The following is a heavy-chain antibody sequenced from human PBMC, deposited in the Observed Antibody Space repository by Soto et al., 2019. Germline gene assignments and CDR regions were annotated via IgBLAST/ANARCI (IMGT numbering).Heavy chain of an antibody. CDR1: RFTFTCYA. J-gene: IGHJ4*02. D-gene: IGHD2-2*01. CDR2: ISVSGGST. V-gene: IGHV3-23*01. CDR3: AKDGYSITRNKPLDY. Sequence: GGSLRLSRAASRFTFTCYAMCCVLQAPGKGLEWVSSISVSGGSTYYADSVKGRFTISRDNSKNTLYLQMNSLRAEDTAVYYCAKDGYSITRNKPLDYWGQGTLVTVSS.